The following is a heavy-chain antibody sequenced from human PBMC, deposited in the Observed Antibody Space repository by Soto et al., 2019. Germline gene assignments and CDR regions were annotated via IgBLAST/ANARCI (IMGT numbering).Heavy chain of an antibody. D-gene: IGHD1-1*01. V-gene: IGHV4-31*03. CDR3: ASRYLYYFDY. CDR1: GGSISSGGYY. Sequence: QVQLQESGPGLVKPSQTLSLTCTVSGGSISSGGYYWSWIRQHPGKGLEWSGYIYYSGSTYYNPSLKSRVTISVPTSKNQFALKLSAVTAADTAVYYGASRYLYYFDYWGQGTLVTVSS. J-gene: IGHJ4*02. CDR2: IYYSGST.